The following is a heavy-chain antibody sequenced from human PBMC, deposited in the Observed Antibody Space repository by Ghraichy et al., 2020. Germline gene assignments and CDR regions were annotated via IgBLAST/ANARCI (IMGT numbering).Heavy chain of an antibody. CDR1: GYSISSGYH. V-gene: IGHV4-38-2*02. Sequence: SETLSLTCTISGYSISSGYHWGWIRQPPGKGLEWIGSVHHSGSTFYNPSLKSRLTISVDTSQNQFSLKLTSVTAADTAVYYCARYCSGDYCLHYWGQGTLVTVSS. CDR2: VHHSGST. D-gene: IGHD1-26*01. J-gene: IGHJ4*02. CDR3: ARYCSGDYCLHY.